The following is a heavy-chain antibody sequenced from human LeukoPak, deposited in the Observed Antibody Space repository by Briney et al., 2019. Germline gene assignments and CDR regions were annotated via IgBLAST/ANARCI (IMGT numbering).Heavy chain of an antibody. CDR3: ARRVDNRGPFDY. Sequence: ASVKVSCKASGYTFNNYIINWVRQAPGQGLEWMGWISAYNDNTNYAQKFQGRVTMTRDTSISTAYMELSRLRSDDTAVYYCARRVDNRGPFDYWGQGTLVTVSS. CDR2: ISAYNDNT. CDR1: GYTFNNYI. D-gene: IGHD2-15*01. V-gene: IGHV1-18*01. J-gene: IGHJ4*02.